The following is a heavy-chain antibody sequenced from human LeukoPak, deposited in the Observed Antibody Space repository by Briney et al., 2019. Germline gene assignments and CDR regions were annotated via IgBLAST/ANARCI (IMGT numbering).Heavy chain of an antibody. CDR1: QFSFSDYA. Sequence: GGSLRLSCAGTQFSFSDYAMTWVRQAPGKGLEWVSGIRNTVDIKYYANSVKGRFTISRDNSKNTLYLQMNNLRAEDTAVYYCAKDMQQWPPGYYYMDVWGKGTTVTVSS. CDR3: AKDMQQWPPGYYYMDV. CDR2: IRNTVDIK. J-gene: IGHJ6*03. D-gene: IGHD6-19*01. V-gene: IGHV3-23*01.